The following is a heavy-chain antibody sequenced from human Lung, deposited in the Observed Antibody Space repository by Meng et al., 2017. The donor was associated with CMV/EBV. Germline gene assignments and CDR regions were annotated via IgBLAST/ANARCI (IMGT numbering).Heavy chain of an antibody. CDR1: GFTFSRNA. J-gene: IGHJ6*02. CDR3: AKDRIAVVPKGGLIRPRVDYYYGMDV. D-gene: IGHD6-19*01. V-gene: IGHV3-30*02. CDR2: IRYDGSNK. Sequence: GESLKISCVASGFTFSRNAMHWVRQAPGKGLEWVAFIRYDGSNKYYADSVKGRFTISRDNSKNTVHVQMNSLRAEDTAVYYCAKDRIAVVPKGGLIRPRVDYYYGMDVWGQGXTVTVSS.